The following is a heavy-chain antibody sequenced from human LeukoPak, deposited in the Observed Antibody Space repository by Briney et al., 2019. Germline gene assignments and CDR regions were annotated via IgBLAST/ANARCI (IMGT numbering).Heavy chain of an antibody. Sequence: ASVKVSCKATGYPFTSYGITWVRQAPGQGLEWMGWISGYNGNTNRAQKLQGRVTMTTDTSASTAYMELRSLRSEDTAVYYCATDLYCSSTSCPDYWGQGTLVTVSS. CDR2: ISGYNGNT. D-gene: IGHD2-2*01. CDR1: GYPFTSYG. CDR3: ATDLYCSSTSCPDY. V-gene: IGHV1-18*01. J-gene: IGHJ4*02.